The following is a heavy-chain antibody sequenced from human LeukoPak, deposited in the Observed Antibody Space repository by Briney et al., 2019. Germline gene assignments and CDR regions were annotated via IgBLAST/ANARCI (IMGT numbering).Heavy chain of an antibody. V-gene: IGHV4-39*01. D-gene: IGHD5/OR15-5a*01. CDR1: GGSITSSSFY. CDR2: IYYSGST. Sequence: KPSETLSLTCTVSGGSITSSSFYWGWIRQPPGKGLEWIGNIYYSGSTYYNPSLKSRLTISVDTSKNQFSLKLSSVTAADTAVYYCARWVSTPRGYFDYWGQGTLVTVSS. J-gene: IGHJ4*02. CDR3: ARWVSTPRGYFDY.